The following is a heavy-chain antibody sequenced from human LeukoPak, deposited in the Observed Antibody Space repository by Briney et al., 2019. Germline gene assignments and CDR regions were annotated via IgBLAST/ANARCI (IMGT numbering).Heavy chain of an antibody. CDR2: IKSKTNGGTA. Sequence: GGSLRLPCAASGFTFSNAWMNWVSQAPGKGLERVSRIKSKTNGGTADYAAHVKSRFTVSRDESKNTLYLEMNSLETDVTAVYYCAKSFCLSTSCYLFDPWGQGTLVTVSS. D-gene: IGHD2-2*01. CDR3: AKSFCLSTSCYLFDP. J-gene: IGHJ5*02. CDR1: GFTFSNAW. V-gene: IGHV3-15*01.